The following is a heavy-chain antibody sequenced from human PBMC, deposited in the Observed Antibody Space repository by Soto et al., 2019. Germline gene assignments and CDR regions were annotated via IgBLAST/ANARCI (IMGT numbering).Heavy chain of an antibody. CDR3: TRDGHNWSFDY. V-gene: IGHV3-48*03. Sequence: PGGSLRLSCAASGFTFSAYEMNWVRQAPGKGLEWVSYISADGTTVFYADSVEDRFTISRDDAKNSLYLQMNRLRVEDTAVYYCTRDGHNWSFDYRGRGTQVTVSS. CDR1: GFTFSAYE. J-gene: IGHJ4*02. CDR2: ISADGTTV.